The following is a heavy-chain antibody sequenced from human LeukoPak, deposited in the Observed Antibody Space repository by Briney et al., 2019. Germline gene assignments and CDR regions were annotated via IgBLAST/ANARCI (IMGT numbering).Heavy chain of an antibody. J-gene: IGHJ4*02. D-gene: IGHD3-16*02. CDR2: IKQDGSEK. CDR1: GFTFSNYW. V-gene: IGHV3-7*01. CDR3: ARERVTFGGVIANDY. Sequence: GGSLRLSCAASGFTFSNYWMSWVRQTPGKGLEWVANIKQDGSEKYYVDSVKGRFTISRDNAKNSLYLQMNSLRAEDTAVYYCARERVTFGGVIANDYWGQGTLVTVSS.